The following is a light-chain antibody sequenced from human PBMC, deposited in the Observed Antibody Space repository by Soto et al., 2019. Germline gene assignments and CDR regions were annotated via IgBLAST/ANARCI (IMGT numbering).Light chain of an antibody. CDR3: HQYGGSPTWT. Sequence: EIVLTQSPGTLSLSPGERATLSCRASQSVSSSYLAWYQQKPGQAPRLLIYGTSSRATGIPDRFSGSGSGTDFSLTISRLEPDDFAVYYSHQYGGSPTWTFGQGTKVELK. V-gene: IGKV3-20*01. J-gene: IGKJ1*01. CDR1: QSVSSSY. CDR2: GTS.